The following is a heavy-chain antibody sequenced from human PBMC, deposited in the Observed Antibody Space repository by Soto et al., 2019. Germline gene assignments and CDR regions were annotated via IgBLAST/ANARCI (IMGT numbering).Heavy chain of an antibody. CDR3: ARDTGGYDILTCTMGNWFDP. CDR1: GFTFSSYW. D-gene: IGHD3-9*01. J-gene: IGHJ5*02. V-gene: IGHV3-7*01. Sequence: EVQLVESGGGLVQPGGSLRLSCAASGFTFSSYWMSWVRQAPGKGLEWVANIKQDGSEKYYVDSVKGRFTISRDNAKNSLYLQMNSLRAEDTAVYYCARDTGGYDILTCTMGNWFDPWGQGTLVTVSS. CDR2: IKQDGSEK.